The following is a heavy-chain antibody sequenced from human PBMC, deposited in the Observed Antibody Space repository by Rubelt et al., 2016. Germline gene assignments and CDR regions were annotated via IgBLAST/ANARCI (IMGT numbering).Heavy chain of an antibody. D-gene: IGHD4-23*01. Sequence: QVQLQESGPGLVKPSETLSLTCTVSGGSISSYYWSWIRQPPGKGLEWIGYIYDSGSTKYNPSLKSRVTISVDTSKNQFSLKLSSVTAADMAVYYCASSTVVTRGFDYWGQGTLVTVSS. CDR3: ASSTVVTRGFDY. J-gene: IGHJ4*02. V-gene: IGHV4-59*01. CDR2: IYDSGST. CDR1: GGSISSYY.